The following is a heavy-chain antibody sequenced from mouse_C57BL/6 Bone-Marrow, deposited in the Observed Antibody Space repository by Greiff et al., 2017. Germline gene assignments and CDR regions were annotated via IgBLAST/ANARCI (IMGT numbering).Heavy chain of an antibody. CDR1: GYTFTSYG. CDR2: IYPRSGNT. CDR3: ARFLIITTVVATDY. Sequence: QVHVKQSGAELARPGASVKLSCKASGYTFTSYGISWVKQRTGQGLEWIGEIYPRSGNTYYNEKFKGKATLTADKSSSTAYMELRSLTSEDSAVYFCARFLIITTVVATDYWGQGTTLTVSS. J-gene: IGHJ2*01. D-gene: IGHD1-1*01. V-gene: IGHV1-81*01.